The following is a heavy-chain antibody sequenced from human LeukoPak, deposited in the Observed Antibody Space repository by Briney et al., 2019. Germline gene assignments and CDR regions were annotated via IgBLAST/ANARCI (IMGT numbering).Heavy chain of an antibody. CDR2: IRSKAHSYAT. Sequence: PGGSLRLSCAASGFAFSGNWMSWVRQASGKGLEWVGRIRSKAHSYATAYAASVKGRFTISRDDSKNTAYLQMNSLKSDDTAVYYCTRPPRNDYNDAFDTWGQGTMVTVSS. V-gene: IGHV3-73*01. D-gene: IGHD5-24*01. CDR3: TRPPRNDYNDAFDT. CDR1: GFAFSGNW. J-gene: IGHJ3*02.